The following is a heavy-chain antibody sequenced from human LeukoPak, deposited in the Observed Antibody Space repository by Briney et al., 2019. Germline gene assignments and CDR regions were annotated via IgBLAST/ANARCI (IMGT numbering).Heavy chain of an antibody. CDR1: GGSISSSSYY. D-gene: IGHD3-22*01. J-gene: IGHJ4*02. V-gene: IGHV4-39*07. CDR2: IYYSGST. CDR3: ARVRGITMIVVVITTGYYFDY. Sequence: PSETLSLTCTVSGGSISSSSYYWGWIRQPPGKGLEWIGSIYYSGSTYYNPSLKSRVTISVDTSKNQFSLKLSSVTAADTAVYYCARVRGITMIVVVITTGYYFDYWGQGTLVTVSS.